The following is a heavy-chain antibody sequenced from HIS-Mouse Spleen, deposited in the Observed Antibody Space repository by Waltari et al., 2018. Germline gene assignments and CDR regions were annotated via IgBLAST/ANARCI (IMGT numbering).Heavy chain of an antibody. CDR1: GFSLSTSGMC. CDR3: ARIAEGYSSGWYAFDY. CDR2: IDWDEDK. Sequence: QVTLRESGPALVKPTQTLTLTCTFSGFSLSTSGMCVSWIRQPPGKALEWLARIDWDEDKYYSTSLKTRITISKDTSKNQVVLTMTNMDPVDTATYYCARIAEGYSSGWYAFDYWGQGTLVTVSS. J-gene: IGHJ4*02. D-gene: IGHD6-19*01. V-gene: IGHV2-70*15.